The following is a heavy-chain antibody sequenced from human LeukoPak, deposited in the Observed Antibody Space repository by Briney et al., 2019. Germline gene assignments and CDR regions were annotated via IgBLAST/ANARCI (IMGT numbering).Heavy chain of an antibody. CDR3: ARGGSYSSSFNYYSSMDV. Sequence: SETLSLTCTVSGGSISSYYWSWIRQPAGKGLEWIGRIYTSGSTNYNPSLKSRVTMSVDTSKNQFSLKLSSVTAADTAVYYCARGGSYSSSFNYYSSMDVWGKGTTVTVSS. CDR2: IYTSGST. J-gene: IGHJ6*03. CDR1: GGSISSYY. D-gene: IGHD6-6*01. V-gene: IGHV4-4*07.